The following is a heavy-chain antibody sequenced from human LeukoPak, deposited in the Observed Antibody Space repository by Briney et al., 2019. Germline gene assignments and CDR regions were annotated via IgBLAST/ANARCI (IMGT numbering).Heavy chain of an antibody. J-gene: IGHJ5*02. CDR3: ARDYNNYWFDP. V-gene: IGHV1-18*01. D-gene: IGHD4-11*01. CDR1: GYSFTSYG. CDR2: ISPYNGNT. Sequence: ASVKVSCKASGYSFTSYGISWLLQAPGQGLEWMGWISPYNGNTNYAQKLQGRVTMTTDTSTSTAYMELRSLRSDDTAVYYCARDYNNYWFDPWGQGTLVTVSS.